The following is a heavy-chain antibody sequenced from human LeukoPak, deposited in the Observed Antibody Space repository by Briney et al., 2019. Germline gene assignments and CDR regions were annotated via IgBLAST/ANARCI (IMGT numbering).Heavy chain of an antibody. V-gene: IGHV1-2*06. J-gene: IGHJ3*02. CDR3: ARVRRGTDHDAFDI. D-gene: IGHD3/OR15-3a*01. CDR1: GYTFTGYY. CDR2: INPNSGGI. Sequence: ASVKVSCKASGYTFTGYYMHWVRQAPGQGLEWMGRINPNSGGINYAQKFQGRVTMTRDTSISTAYMELSRLRSDDTAVYYCARVRRGTDHDAFDIWGQGTMVTVSS.